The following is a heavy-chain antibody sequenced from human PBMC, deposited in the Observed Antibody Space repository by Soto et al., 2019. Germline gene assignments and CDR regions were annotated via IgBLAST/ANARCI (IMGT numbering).Heavy chain of an antibody. Sequence: TLSLTCTVSGGSISSGGYFWNWIRQPPGRGLEWIGYIYYSGNTFYSPSLKSRVTISIDTSQNQFSLQLSSVTAADTAVYYCVSGTYFYDTSGFYSYYFDYWGQGALVTVSS. CDR3: VSGTYFYDTSGFYSYYFDY. CDR2: IYYSGNT. J-gene: IGHJ4*02. V-gene: IGHV4-30-4*01. D-gene: IGHD3-22*01. CDR1: GGSISSGGYF.